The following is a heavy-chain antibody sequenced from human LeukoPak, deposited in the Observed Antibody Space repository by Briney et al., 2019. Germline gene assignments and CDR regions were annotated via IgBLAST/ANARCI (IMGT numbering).Heavy chain of an antibody. CDR2: IYVDGRTT. CDR3: ANGPSSYAEGAFDI. D-gene: IGHD6-19*01. J-gene: IGHJ3*02. CDR1: GFTFSNYW. V-gene: IGHV3-74*01. Sequence: PGGSLRLSCVASGFTFSNYWMHWVRQPPGKGLVWVSRIYVDGRTTNYADSVKGRFTISRDNAKNTVYLEMNSLRAEDTAVYYCANGPSSYAEGAFDIWGQGTMVTVSS.